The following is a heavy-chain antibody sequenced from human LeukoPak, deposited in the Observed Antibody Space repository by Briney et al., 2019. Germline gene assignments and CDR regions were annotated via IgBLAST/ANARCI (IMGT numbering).Heavy chain of an antibody. V-gene: IGHV1-2*02. D-gene: IGHD3-16*02. J-gene: IGHJ4*02. CDR3: AKSYDYVWGSYRWFDY. Sequence: GASVKVSCKASGYTFTCYYMHWVRQAPGQGLEWMGWINPNSGGTNYAQKFQGRVTMTRDTSISTAYMELSRLRSDDTAVYYCAKSYDYVWGSYRWFDYWGQGTLVTVSS. CDR1: GYTFTCYY. CDR2: INPNSGGT.